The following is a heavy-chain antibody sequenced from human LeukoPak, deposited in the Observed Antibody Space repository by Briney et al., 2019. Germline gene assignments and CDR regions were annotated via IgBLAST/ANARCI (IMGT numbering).Heavy chain of an antibody. CDR2: ISYDGSNK. Sequence: GGSLRLSCAASGFTFSSYGMHWVRQAPGKGLEWVAVISYDGSNKYFADSVKGRFTISRDNSKNTLYLQMNSLRAEDTAVYYCAKDSGIAVAGTLRAFDIWGQGTMVTVST. J-gene: IGHJ3*02. CDR3: AKDSGIAVAGTLRAFDI. D-gene: IGHD6-19*01. CDR1: GFTFSSYG. V-gene: IGHV3-30*18.